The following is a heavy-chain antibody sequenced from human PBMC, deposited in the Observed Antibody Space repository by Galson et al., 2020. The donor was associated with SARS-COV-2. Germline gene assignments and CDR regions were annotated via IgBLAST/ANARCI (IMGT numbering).Heavy chain of an antibody. J-gene: IGHJ3*02. V-gene: IGHV3-30*01. CDR3: ARPYSGSYWGAFDI. CDR2: ISYDGSNK. D-gene: IGHD1-26*01. Sequence: GGSLRLSCAASGFTFSSYAMHWVRPAPGKGLEWVAVISYDGSNKYYADSVKGRFTISRDNSKNTLYLQMNSLRAEDTAVYYCARPYSGSYWGAFDIWGQGTMVTVSS. CDR1: GFTFSSYA.